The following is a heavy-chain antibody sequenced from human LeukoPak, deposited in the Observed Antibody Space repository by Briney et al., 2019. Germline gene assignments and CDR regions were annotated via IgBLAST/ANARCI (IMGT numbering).Heavy chain of an antibody. CDR1: GFTFSSYA. D-gene: IGHD3-10*01. CDR2: ISGSGGST. J-gene: IGHJ6*02. V-gene: IGHV3-23*01. CDR3: AKASVMYYYGSGSYYYYYGMDV. Sequence: PGGSLRLSCAASGFTFSSYAMSWVRQAPGKGLEWVSAISGSGGSTYYADSAKGRFTISRNNSKNTLYLKMNSLRAEDTAVYYCAKASVMYYYGSGSYYYYYGMDVWGQGTTVTVSS.